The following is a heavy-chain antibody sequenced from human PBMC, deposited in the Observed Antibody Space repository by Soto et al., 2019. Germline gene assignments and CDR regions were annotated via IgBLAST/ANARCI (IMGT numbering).Heavy chain of an antibody. D-gene: IGHD3-10*01. J-gene: IGHJ3*02. Sequence: GGSLRLSCAASGFTFRNFFMTWVRQGPGKGLEWVSAISSTGGHTYYADSVKGRFTISKDNSKNTLYLQMNSLRAEDTATYFCAKGLLMIREGPDSFNIWGRGTMVTVSS. CDR1: GFTFRNFF. CDR3: AKGLLMIREGPDSFNI. CDR2: ISSTGGHT. V-gene: IGHV3-23*01.